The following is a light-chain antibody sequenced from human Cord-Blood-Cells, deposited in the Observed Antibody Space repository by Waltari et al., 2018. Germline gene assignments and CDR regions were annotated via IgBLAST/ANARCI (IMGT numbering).Light chain of an antibody. CDR2: WTS. CDR1: QSFLYSSNNKNY. CDR3: QQYYSTPWT. J-gene: IGKJ1*01. V-gene: IGKV4-1*01. Sequence: DIVMTQSPDSMALSLGEKATITCKSSQSFLYSSNNKNYLAWYQQKPGQPPKLLIYWTSTRESGVPDRFSGSGSGTDFTLTISSLQAEDVAVYYCQQYYSTPWTFGQGTKVEIK.